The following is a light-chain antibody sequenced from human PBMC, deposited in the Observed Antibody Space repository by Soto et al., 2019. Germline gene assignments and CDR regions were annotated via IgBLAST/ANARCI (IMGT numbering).Light chain of an antibody. CDR3: QQYMSSVT. Sequence: EIVLTQSPGSLSLSPGQRATLSCRASQSVDTTFFAWYQKKPGQAPRLLIYGASKRATGIPDRLGGSGSGTDLTLIISRLEPEDFAVYYCQQYMSSVTFGQGTKVEIK. V-gene: IGKV3-20*01. J-gene: IGKJ1*01. CDR1: QSVDTTF. CDR2: GAS.